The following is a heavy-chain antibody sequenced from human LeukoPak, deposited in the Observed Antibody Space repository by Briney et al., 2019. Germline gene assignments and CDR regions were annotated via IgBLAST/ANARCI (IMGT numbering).Heavy chain of an antibody. D-gene: IGHD6-13*01. J-gene: IGHJ4*02. CDR3: AREELSIAAAGYDY. Sequence: ASVKVSCKASGYTFTSYAMHWVRQAPGQRLEWMGWINAGNGNTKYSQEFQGRVTITRDTSASTAYMELSSLRSEDMAAYYCAREELSIAAAGYDYWGQGTLVTVSS. CDR1: GYTFTSYA. V-gene: IGHV1-3*03. CDR2: INAGNGNT.